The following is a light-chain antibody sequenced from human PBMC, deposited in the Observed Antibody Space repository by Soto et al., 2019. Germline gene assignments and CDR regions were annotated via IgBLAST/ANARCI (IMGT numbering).Light chain of an antibody. CDR3: QQYFSIPIT. J-gene: IGKJ5*01. Sequence: DIVLNQSPSTLPVSLGERATINRKSSQRVLSSQRISSYLTWYQQKPGQAPKLLIYGAYTRESGVPDRFSGSGSGTDFTLTISSLQAEDVAVYYCQQYFSIPITFGQGTRLEIK. V-gene: IGKV4-1*01. CDR1: QRVLSSQRISSY. CDR2: GAY.